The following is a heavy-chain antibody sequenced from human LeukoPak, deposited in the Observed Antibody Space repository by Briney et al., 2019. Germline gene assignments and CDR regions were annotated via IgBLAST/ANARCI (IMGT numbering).Heavy chain of an antibody. CDR1: GGTFSSYA. CDR2: IIPILGIA. V-gene: IGHV1-69*04. CDR3: ARDKGFYGSGSYYPSY. D-gene: IGHD3-10*01. J-gene: IGHJ4*02. Sequence: GASVKVSCKASGGTFSSYAISWVRQAPGQGLEWMGRIIPILGIANYAQKFQGRVTITADKSTSTAYMELSSLRSEDTAVYYCARDKGFYGSGSYYPSYWGQGTLVTVSS.